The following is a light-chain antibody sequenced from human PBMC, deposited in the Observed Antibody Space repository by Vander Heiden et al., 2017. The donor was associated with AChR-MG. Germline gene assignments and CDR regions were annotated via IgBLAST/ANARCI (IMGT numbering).Light chain of an antibody. J-gene: IGKJ2*01. Sequence: IVMTQTPLSLSVTPGQPASISCRASESLLHNDGKTYLYWYLQKPGQSPQLLIYAVSSRFSGVPDRFSGSGSGTDFTLKISRVEAEDVGVYYCMQGIHLPVTFGQGTKLEIK. CDR1: ESLLHNDGKTY. V-gene: IGKV2-29*02. CDR2: AVS. CDR3: MQGIHLPVT.